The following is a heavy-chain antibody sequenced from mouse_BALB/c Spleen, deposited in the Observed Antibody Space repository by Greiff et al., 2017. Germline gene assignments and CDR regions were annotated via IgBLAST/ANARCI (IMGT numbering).Heavy chain of an antibody. V-gene: IGHV5-17*02. CDR1: GFTFSSFG. CDR3: ARDDGYSY. D-gene: IGHD2-3*01. CDR2: ISSGSSTI. J-gene: IGHJ3*01. Sequence: EVNLVESGGGLVQPGGSRKLSCAASGFTFSSFGMHWVRQAPEKGLEWVAYISSGSSTIYYADTVKGRFTISRDNPKNTLFLQMTSLRSEDTAMYYCARDDGYSYWGQGTLVTVSA.